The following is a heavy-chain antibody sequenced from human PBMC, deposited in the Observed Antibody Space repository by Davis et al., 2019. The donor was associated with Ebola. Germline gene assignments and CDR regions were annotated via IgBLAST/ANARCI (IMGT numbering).Heavy chain of an antibody. CDR3: TLLQEHL. CDR1: GFTFDDYA. Sequence: GGSLRLSCATSGFTFDDYAMHWVRQAPGKRLEWVSGISWNSRNIGYADSVKGRFTISRDNAKNSLYLQMNSLHQGPIGLPPGTLLQEHLWG. CDR2: ISWNSRNI. V-gene: IGHV3-9*01. J-gene: IGHJ6*01.